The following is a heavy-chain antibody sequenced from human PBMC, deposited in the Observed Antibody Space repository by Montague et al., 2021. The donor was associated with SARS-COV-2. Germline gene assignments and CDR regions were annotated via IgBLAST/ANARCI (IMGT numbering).Heavy chain of an antibody. CDR1: GFSLSTSVMS. Sequence: PALVKPTQTLTLTCTFSGFSLSTSVMSVSWIRQPPGKALEWLARIDWDDYEFYSTSLKTRLTISKDTSKNQVVLRMTNMDPADTATYYCARNGVEPRGSGRYYSGNWLDPWGQGTLVTVSS. D-gene: IGHD3-10*01. J-gene: IGHJ5*02. CDR3: ARNGVEPRGSGRYYSGNWLDP. CDR2: IDWDDYE. V-gene: IGHV2-70*17.